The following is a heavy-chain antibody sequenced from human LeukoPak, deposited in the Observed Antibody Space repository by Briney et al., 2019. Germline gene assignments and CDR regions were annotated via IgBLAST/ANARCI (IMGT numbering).Heavy chain of an antibody. CDR1: GYTFTSYG. Sequence: VASVKVSCKASGYTFTSYGISWVRQAPGQGLEWMGWISAYNGNTNYAQKLQGRVTMTTDTSTSTAYMELRSLRSDDTAVYYCARDRELLRYFDWLLRGRAAVRDNWFDPWGQGTLVTVSS. D-gene: IGHD3-9*01. J-gene: IGHJ5*02. V-gene: IGHV1-18*01. CDR3: ARDRELLRYFDWLLRGRAAVRDNWFDP. CDR2: ISAYNGNT.